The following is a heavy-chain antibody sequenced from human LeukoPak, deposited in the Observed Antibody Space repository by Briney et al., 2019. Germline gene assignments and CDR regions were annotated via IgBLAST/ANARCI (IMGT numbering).Heavy chain of an antibody. CDR1: GFTFSSYA. CDR2: ISYDGSNK. D-gene: IGHD6-6*01. J-gene: IGHJ4*02. CDR3: ARWGGYSSSSTYYFDY. Sequence: GSLRLSCAASGFTFSSYAMHWVRQAPGKGLEWVAVISYDGSNKYYADSVKGRFTISRDNYKNTLYLQMNSLRAEDTAVYYCARWGGYSSSSTYYFDYWGQGTLVTVSS. V-gene: IGHV3-30*01.